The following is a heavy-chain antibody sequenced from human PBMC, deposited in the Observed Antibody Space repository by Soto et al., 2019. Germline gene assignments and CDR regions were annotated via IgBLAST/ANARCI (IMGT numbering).Heavy chain of an antibody. J-gene: IGHJ4*02. D-gene: IGHD6-6*01. CDR1: GGTFRNYP. CDR3: ARGPLVVVNYFES. V-gene: IGHV1-69*02. Sequence: QVQLVQSGTEVKKPGSSVKVSCKASGGTFRNYPINWVRQAPGQGLEWMGSIFPLTDIPDYAQNFQARLTXRXDXXTSTAYMEFSRLTSGDRAMYFCARGPLVVVNYFESWGQGTLVSVST. CDR2: IFPLTDIP.